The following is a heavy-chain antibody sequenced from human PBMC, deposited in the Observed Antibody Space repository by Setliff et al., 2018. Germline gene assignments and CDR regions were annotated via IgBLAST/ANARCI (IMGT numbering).Heavy chain of an antibody. CDR3: ARLALTGYDSSGYYYALDYYYYMDV. CDR2: ISGSGGST. J-gene: IGHJ6*03. D-gene: IGHD3-22*01. V-gene: IGHV3-23*01. Sequence: PGGSLRLSCAASGFTFSSYAMSWVRQAPGKGLEWVSAISGSGGSTYYADSVKGRFTISRDNSKNTLYLQMNSLRAEDTAVYYCARLALTGYDSSGYYYALDYYYYMDVWGKGTTVTVSS. CDR1: GFTFSSYA.